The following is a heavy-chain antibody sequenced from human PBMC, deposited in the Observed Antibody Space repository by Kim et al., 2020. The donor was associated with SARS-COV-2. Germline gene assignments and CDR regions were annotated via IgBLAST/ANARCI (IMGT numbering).Heavy chain of an antibody. Sequence: LKRRVTIAVDTSKNQFSLKLSSVTAADTAVYYCAREVDSSGYAEDDAFDIWGQGTMVTVSS. CDR3: AREVDSSGYAEDDAFDI. J-gene: IGHJ3*02. V-gene: IGHV4-34*01. D-gene: IGHD3-22*01.